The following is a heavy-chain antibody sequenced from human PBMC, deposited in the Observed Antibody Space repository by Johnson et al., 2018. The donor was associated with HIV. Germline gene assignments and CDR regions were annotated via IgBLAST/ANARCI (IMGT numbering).Heavy chain of an antibody. V-gene: IGHV3-30*04. CDR3: ASLSSSLFGAFDI. Sequence: VQLVESGGGVVQPGRSLRLSCAASGFTFSSYAMHWVRQAPGKGLEWVAVISYDGSKKYYSDSVKGRFTISRDNSKNTLYVQMNSLRAEGTAVDYCASLSSSLFGAFDIWGQGTMVTVSS. CDR2: ISYDGSKK. D-gene: IGHD6-13*01. CDR1: GFTFSSYA. J-gene: IGHJ3*02.